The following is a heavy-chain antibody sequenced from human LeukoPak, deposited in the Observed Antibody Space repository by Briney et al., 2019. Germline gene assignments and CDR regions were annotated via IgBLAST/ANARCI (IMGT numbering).Heavy chain of an antibody. V-gene: IGHV3-23*01. Sequence: GASLRLSCAASGFTFNFYAMDWVRQAPGKGLEWVSGTGGSGAGTSYADSVKGRFTISRDNSKNTLYLQMTTLSGDDTAIYYCARQGYNSYWYLDSWGQGTLVTVSS. J-gene: IGHJ4*02. D-gene: IGHD6-13*01. CDR3: ARQGYNSYWYLDS. CDR1: GFTFNFYA. CDR2: TGGSGAGT.